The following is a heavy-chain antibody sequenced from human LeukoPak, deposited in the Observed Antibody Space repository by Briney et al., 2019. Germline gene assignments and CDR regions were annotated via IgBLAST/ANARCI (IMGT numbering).Heavy chain of an antibody. CDR2: ISGSGGST. D-gene: IGHD3-3*01. CDR1: GFTFSSYA. Sequence: GGSLRLSCAASGFTFSSYAMSWVRQAPGKGLEWVSAISGSGGSTYYADSVKGRFTISRDNSKNTLYLQMNSLRAEDTAVYYCAKDRPSGYDFWSGYQDPYYYYYGMDVWGQGTTVTVSS. CDR3: AKDRPSGYDFWSGYQDPYYYYYGMDV. J-gene: IGHJ6*02. V-gene: IGHV3-23*01.